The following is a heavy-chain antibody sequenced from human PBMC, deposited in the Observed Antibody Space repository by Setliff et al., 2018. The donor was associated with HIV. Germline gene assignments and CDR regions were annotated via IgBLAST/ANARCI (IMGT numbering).Heavy chain of an antibody. CDR3: ARAPPTDCDFTYYFDY. CDR1: RFTLSSYA. J-gene: IGHJ4*02. CDR2: LHSGGQT. Sequence: PSCSAPRFTLSSYAMSRVRQAPGKGLEWVSILHSGGQTYYADSVKGRFTISRDNSKNTLYLQMNSLRAEDTAVYYCARAPPTDCDFTYYFDYWGQGTLVTVSS. V-gene: IGHV3-53*01. D-gene: IGHD3-3*01.